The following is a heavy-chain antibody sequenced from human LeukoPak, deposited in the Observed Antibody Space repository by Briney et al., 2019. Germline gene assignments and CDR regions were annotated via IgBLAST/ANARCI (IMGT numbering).Heavy chain of an antibody. J-gene: IGHJ4*02. V-gene: IGHV5-10-1*01. CDR2: IDPSDSYT. CDR3: ARHPAGEGVQLEEFDY. CDR1: GYSFTSYW. Sequence: GESLKISCKGSGYSFTSYWISWVRQMPGKGLEWMGRIDPSDSYTNYSPSFEGHVTISADKSISTAYLQWSSLKASDTAMYYCARHPAGEGVQLEEFDYWGQGTLVTVSS. D-gene: IGHD6-13*01.